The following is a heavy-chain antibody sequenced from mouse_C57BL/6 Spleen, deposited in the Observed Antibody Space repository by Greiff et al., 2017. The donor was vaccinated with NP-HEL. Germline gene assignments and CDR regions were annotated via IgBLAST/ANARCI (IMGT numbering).Heavy chain of an antibody. Sequence: VQLQQSGAELVKPGASVKISCKASGYAFSSYWMNWVKQRPGKGLEWIGQIYPGDGDTNYNGKFKGKATLTADKSSSTAYMQLSSLTSEDSAVYFCARSLPISTVGGPNWYFDVWGTGTTVTVSS. CDR3: ARSLPISTVGGPNWYFDV. D-gene: IGHD1-1*01. CDR2: IYPGDGDT. CDR1: GYAFSSYW. J-gene: IGHJ1*03. V-gene: IGHV1-80*01.